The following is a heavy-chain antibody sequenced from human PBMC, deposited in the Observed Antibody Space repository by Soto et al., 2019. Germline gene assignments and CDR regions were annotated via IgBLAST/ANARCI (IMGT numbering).Heavy chain of an antibody. CDR1: GFNFKAYG. CDR3: AVGGGDLSLTPFDY. CDR2: ISTDGTNQ. D-gene: IGHD3-16*02. Sequence: QVHLVESGGGVVQPGRSLRLSCVASGFNFKAYGMHWVRQAPGKGLEWVAVISTDGTNQHHADSVKGRFTISRDNFKNTLYLQMKSLRPEHTAVYFCAVGGGDLSLTPFDYWGQGTLVTVSS. V-gene: IGHV3-30-3*01. J-gene: IGHJ4*02.